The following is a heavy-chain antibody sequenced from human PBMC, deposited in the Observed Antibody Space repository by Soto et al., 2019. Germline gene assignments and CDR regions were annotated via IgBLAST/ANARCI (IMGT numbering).Heavy chain of an antibody. CDR1: GFAFTRYS. CDR2: ISSTTNYI. Sequence: GGSLRLSCAASGFAFTRYSMNWVRQAPGKGLEWVSSISSTTNYIYYGASMKGRFTISRDNAKNSLYLEMNSLRAEDTAVYYCARESEDLTSNFDYWGQGTLVTVSS. CDR3: ARESEDLTSNFDY. J-gene: IGHJ4*02. V-gene: IGHV3-21*06.